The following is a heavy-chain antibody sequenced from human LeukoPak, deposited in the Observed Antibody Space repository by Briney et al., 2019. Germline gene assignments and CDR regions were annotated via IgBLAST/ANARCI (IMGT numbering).Heavy chain of an antibody. D-gene: IGHD6-19*01. J-gene: IGHJ3*02. V-gene: IGHV3-23*01. CDR1: GFTLSSAA. Sequence: GGSLSLSCAVSGFTLSSAAMTWVRQAPGKGLEWVSTITGSDDGTYYADSVKGRFTISRDYSKNTLNLQMNSLRAEDTAVYYCAKDRAGWPYDAFDIWGQGTMVTVSS. CDR2: ITGSDDGT. CDR3: AKDRAGWPYDAFDI.